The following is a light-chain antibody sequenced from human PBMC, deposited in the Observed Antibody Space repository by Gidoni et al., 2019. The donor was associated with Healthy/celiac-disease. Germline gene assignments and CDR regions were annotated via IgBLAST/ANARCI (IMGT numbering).Light chain of an antibody. V-gene: IGKV1-39*01. CDR1: QSISSY. Sequence: DIQMTQSPSCLSVSVGDRVTITCRASQSISSYLNWYQQKPGKAPKLLIYAASSLQSGVPSRLSGSGFGTDFTLTISSLQPEYFATYYCQQSYSTPPTFGQGTKLEIK. CDR3: QQSYSTPPT. J-gene: IGKJ2*01. CDR2: AAS.